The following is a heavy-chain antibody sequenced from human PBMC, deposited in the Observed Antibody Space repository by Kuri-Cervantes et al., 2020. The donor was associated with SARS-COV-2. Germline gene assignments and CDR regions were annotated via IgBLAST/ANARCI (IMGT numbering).Heavy chain of an antibody. CDR2: MNPDTGNS. CDR1: GGTFSSYA. Sequence: ASVKVSCKASGGTFSSYAISWVRQASGQGLEWMGWMNPDTGNSGYAQNFRGRVTMTRDTSSSTAYMELSRLRSDDTAVYYCARDLGPNSSSWQFDIWGQGTMVTVSS. V-gene: IGHV1-8*02. D-gene: IGHD6-13*01. CDR3: ARDLGPNSSSWQFDI. J-gene: IGHJ3*02.